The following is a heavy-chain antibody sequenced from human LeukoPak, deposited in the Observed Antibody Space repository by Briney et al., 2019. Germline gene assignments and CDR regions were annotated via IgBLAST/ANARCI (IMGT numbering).Heavy chain of an antibody. CDR3: ARGQGYYDSSGYRPYNWFDP. CDR1: GGSFSGYY. Sequence: SETLSLTCAVCGGSFSGYYWSWIRQPPGKGLEWIGEINHSGSTNYNPSLKSRATISVDTSKNQFSLKLSSVTAADTAVYYCARGQGYYDSSGYRPYNWFDPWGQGTLVTVSS. D-gene: IGHD3-22*01. J-gene: IGHJ5*02. V-gene: IGHV4-34*01. CDR2: INHSGST.